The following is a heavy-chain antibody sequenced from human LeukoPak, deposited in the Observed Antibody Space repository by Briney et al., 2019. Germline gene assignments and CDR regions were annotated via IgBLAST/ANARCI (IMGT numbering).Heavy chain of an antibody. CDR1: GFTFSSYA. CDR3: AKHKIAWRTFDC. D-gene: IGHD1/OR15-1a*01. J-gene: IGHJ4*02. Sequence: PGRSLRLSCAASGFTFSSYAMHWVRQAPGKGLEWVAVISYDGSNKYYADSVKGRFTISRDNAKNSLYLQMNSLRVEDTAVYYCAKHKIAWRTFDCWGQGTLVTVSS. V-gene: IGHV3-30-3*02. CDR2: ISYDGSNK.